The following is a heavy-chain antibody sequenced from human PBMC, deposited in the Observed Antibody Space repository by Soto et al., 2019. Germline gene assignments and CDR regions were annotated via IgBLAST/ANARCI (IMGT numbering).Heavy chain of an antibody. Sequence: GTSVKVSCKPSGYTFTSYGIRWVRQVPGQGLEWMGWISAYNGNTNYAQKLQGRVTMTTDTSTSTAYRELRSLRSDATAVYYCARDFSYGDYPFDYWGQGTLVAVYS. CDR3: ARDFSYGDYPFDY. CDR2: ISAYNGNT. V-gene: IGHV1-18*04. D-gene: IGHD4-17*01. J-gene: IGHJ4*02. CDR1: GYTFTSYG.